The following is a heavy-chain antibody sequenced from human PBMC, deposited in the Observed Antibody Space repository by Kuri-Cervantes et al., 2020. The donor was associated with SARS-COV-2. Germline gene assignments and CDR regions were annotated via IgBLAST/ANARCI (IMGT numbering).Heavy chain of an antibody. J-gene: IGHJ6*04. Sequence: ASVKVSCKASGYTFTSYDINWVRQATGQGLEWMGWMNPNSGNTGYAQKFQGRVTITRNTSISTAYMELSSLRSEDTAVYYCARAYCSSTSCYEDVWGKGTTVTVSS. CDR1: GYTFTSYD. CDR3: ARAYCSSTSCYEDV. CDR2: MNPNSGNT. D-gene: IGHD2-2*01. V-gene: IGHV1-8*03.